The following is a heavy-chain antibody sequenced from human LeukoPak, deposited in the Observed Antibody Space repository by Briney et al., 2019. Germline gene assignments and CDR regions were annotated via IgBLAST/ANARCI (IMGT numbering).Heavy chain of an antibody. J-gene: IGHJ4*02. D-gene: IGHD6-19*01. CDR3: ARGRLARSPYFDY. CDR2: IYYSGST. Sequence: SETLSLTCTVSSGSFSSYYWSWIRQPPGKGLEWIGYIYYSGSTDYNPSLKSRVTISVETSKNQFSLNLSSVTAADTAVYYCARGRLARSPYFDYWGQGTLVTVSS. CDR1: SGSFSSYY. V-gene: IGHV4-59*01.